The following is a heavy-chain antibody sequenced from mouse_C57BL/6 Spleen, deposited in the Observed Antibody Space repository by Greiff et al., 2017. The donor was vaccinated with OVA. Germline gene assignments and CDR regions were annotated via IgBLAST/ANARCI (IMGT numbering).Heavy chain of an antibody. CDR1: GYTFTDYN. V-gene: IGHV1-22*01. CDR3: ASSLYSNRIAY. CDR2: INPNHGGT. Sequence: VQLQQSGPELVKPGASVKMSCKASGYTFTDYNMHWVKQSHGKSLEWIGYINPNHGGTSSNQQFKGKATLTVNKSSSPAYMELRSPTSEDSAVYYCASSLYSNRIAYWGQGTLVTVSA. J-gene: IGHJ3*01. D-gene: IGHD2-5*01.